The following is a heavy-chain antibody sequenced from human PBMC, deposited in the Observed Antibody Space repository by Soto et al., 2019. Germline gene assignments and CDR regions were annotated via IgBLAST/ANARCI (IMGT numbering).Heavy chain of an antibody. CDR2: IYYSGST. CDR1: GGSISSYY. D-gene: IGHD3-22*01. CDR3: ARVSLDPDYYDRSGSDY. Sequence: SETLSLTCTVSGGSISSYYWSWIRQPPGKGLEWIGYIYYSGSTNYNPSLKSRVTISVDTSKNQFSLKLSSVTAADTAVYYCARVSLDPDYYDRSGSDYWGQGTLVTVSS. J-gene: IGHJ4*02. V-gene: IGHV4-59*01.